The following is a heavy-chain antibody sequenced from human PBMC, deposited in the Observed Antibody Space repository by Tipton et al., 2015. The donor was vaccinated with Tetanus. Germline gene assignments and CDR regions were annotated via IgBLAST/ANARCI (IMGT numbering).Heavy chain of an antibody. CDR2: IYYSGST. CDR1: GGSISSGGYY. D-gene: IGHD4-17*01. CDR3: ARAHSQDGDLDY. Sequence: TLSLTCTVSGGSISSGGYYWSWIRQHPGKGLGWIGYIYYSGSTYYNPSLKSRVTISVDTSKNQFSLKLSSVTAADTAVYYCARAHSQDGDLDYWGQGTLVTVSS. V-gene: IGHV4-31*03. J-gene: IGHJ4*02.